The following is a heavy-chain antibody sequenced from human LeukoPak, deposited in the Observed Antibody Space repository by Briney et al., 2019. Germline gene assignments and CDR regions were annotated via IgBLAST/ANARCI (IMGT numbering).Heavy chain of an antibody. D-gene: IGHD5-18*01. CDR2: IYYSGST. J-gene: IGHJ3*02. CDR1: GGSISSYY. V-gene: IGHV4-59*01. Sequence: SETLSLTCTVSGGSISSYYWSWIRQPPGKGLEWIGYIYYSGSTNYNPSLKSRVTISVDTSKNQFSLKLSSVTAADTAVYYCARGYSYGFQAFDIWGQGTMVTVSS. CDR3: ARGYSYGFQAFDI.